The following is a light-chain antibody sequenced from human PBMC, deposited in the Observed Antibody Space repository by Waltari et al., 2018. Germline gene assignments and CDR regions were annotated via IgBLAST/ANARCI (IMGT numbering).Light chain of an antibody. CDR3: SSQTLDGVVL. Sequence: QSAPTQPASASGSPGQSSTIASTGLGSGVGASGHVSWHQHHPGKAPQVIIYDVTNRPSGVSARFSASRSANTASLTISGLQPEDEGDYFCSSQTLDGVVLFGGGTKVTVL. CDR2: DVT. CDR1: GSGVGASGH. J-gene: IGLJ2*01. V-gene: IGLV2-14*03.